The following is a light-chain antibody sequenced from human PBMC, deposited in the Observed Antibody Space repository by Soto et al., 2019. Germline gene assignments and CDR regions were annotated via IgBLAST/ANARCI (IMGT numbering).Light chain of an antibody. V-gene: IGKV1-5*01. CDR1: QGISTW. CDR3: QQYSSYSRT. CDR2: DAS. J-gene: IGKJ1*01. Sequence: DIQMTQSPYTLYASVGDRVTITCRASQGISTWLAWYQQKPGTAPKLLIYDASSLESGVPSRFSGSGSGTEFTLTISSLQPDDYATYYCQQYSSYSRTFGQGTKVDSK.